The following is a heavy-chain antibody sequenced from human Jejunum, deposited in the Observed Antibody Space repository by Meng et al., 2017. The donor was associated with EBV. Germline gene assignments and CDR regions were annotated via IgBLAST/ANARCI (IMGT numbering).Heavy chain of an antibody. J-gene: IGHJ4*02. CDR2: MSPSSGNT. V-gene: IGHV1-8*01. CDR1: GYSFISYD. Sequence: VELVQLGAEVKKPGASVKVSCKASGYSFISYDINWLRQATGQGLEWMGWMSPSSGNTGYAQKFQDRITITADTSTTTAYMELSSLTSEDTAIYYCARWAGYCTSAYCFPPLDFWGQGTLVTVSS. CDR3: ARWAGYCTSAYCFPPLDF. D-gene: IGHD2-2*03.